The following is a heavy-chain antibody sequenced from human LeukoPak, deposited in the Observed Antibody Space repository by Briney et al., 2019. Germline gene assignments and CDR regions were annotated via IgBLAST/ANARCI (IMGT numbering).Heavy chain of an antibody. CDR2: ISGSGGST. CDR1: GFTFSSYA. D-gene: IGHD6-13*01. J-gene: IGHJ4*02. CDR3: AKDTAAAGTVFDY. V-gene: IGHV3-23*01. Sequence: GGSLRLSCAASGFTFSSYAMSWVRQAPGKGLEWVSAISGSGGSTYYADFVKGRFTISRDNSKNTLYLQMSSLRAEDTAVYYCAKDTAAAGTVFDYWGQGTLVTVSS.